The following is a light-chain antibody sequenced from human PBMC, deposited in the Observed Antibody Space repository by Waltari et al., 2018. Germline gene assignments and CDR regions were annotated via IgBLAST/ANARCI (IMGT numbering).Light chain of an antibody. CDR3: QQTYNAPLT. CDR2: GAS. J-gene: IGKJ4*01. Sequence: DVQMTQSPSSLSASVGDRVTITCRASQRVSYYLNWYQQKAGQAPKLLIYGASSSETGVPSRFSGSGSGTDFTLTISNLQPEDFATYLCQQTYNAPLTFGGGTKVEIK. V-gene: IGKV1-39*01. CDR1: QRVSYY.